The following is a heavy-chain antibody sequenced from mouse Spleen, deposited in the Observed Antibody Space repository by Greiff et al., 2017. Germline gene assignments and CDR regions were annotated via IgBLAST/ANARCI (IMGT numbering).Heavy chain of an antibody. CDR2: IDPSDSYT. CDR3: ASYRHEPPFDY. D-gene: IGHD2-14*01. CDR1: GYTFTSYW. J-gene: IGHJ2*01. Sequence: QVQLQQPGAELVMPGASVKLSCKASGYTFTSYWMHWVKQRPGQGLEWIGEIDPSDSYTNYNQKFKGKATLTVDKSSSTAYMQLSSLTSEDSAVYYCASYRHEPPFDYWGQGTTLTVSS. V-gene: IGHV1-69*01.